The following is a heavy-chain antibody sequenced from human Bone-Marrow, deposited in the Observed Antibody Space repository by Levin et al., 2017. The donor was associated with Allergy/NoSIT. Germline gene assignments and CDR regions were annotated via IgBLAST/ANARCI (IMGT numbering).Heavy chain of an antibody. Sequence: GGSLRLSCAASGFTFSSYAMHWVRQAPGKGLEWVAVISYDGSNKYYADSVKGRFTISRDNSKNTLYLQMNSLRAEDTAVYYCATKHVPERIAAAGQDFYWYFDLWGRGTLVTVSS. CDR1: GFTFSSYA. D-gene: IGHD6-13*01. CDR3: ATKHVPERIAAAGQDFYWYFDL. CDR2: ISYDGSNK. V-gene: IGHV3-30-3*01. J-gene: IGHJ2*01.